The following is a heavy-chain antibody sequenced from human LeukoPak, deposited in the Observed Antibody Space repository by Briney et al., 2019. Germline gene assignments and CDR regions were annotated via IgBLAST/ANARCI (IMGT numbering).Heavy chain of an antibody. CDR3: ARHRGKYSPHDAFDI. Sequence: SETLSLTCTVSGGSISNYYWSWIRQPAGKGLEWIGSIYYSGSTYYNPSLKSRVTISVDTSKNQFSLKLSSVTAADTAVYYCARHRGKYSPHDAFDIWGQGTMVTVSS. CDR1: GGSISNYY. V-gene: IGHV4-59*05. J-gene: IGHJ3*02. CDR2: IYYSGST. D-gene: IGHD5-18*01.